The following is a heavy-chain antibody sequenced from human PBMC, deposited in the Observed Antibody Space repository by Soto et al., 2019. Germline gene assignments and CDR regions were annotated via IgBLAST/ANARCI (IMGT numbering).Heavy chain of an antibody. CDR2: TYYSVST. CDR3: ARVSYVEGGYDIFDY. D-gene: IGHD5-12*01. Sequence: LSETLSLTCTVSGGSVSTGSYYCSWIRQPPGKGLEWIGYTYYSVSTNYNPSLKSRVTTSVDTSKNQFSLKLSSVTAADTAVYYCARVSYVEGGYDIFDYWGRGTLFTVSS. V-gene: IGHV4-61*01. J-gene: IGHJ4*02. CDR1: GGSVSTGSYY.